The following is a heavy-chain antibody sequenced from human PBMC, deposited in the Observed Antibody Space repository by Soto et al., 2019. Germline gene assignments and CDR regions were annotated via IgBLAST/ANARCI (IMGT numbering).Heavy chain of an antibody. J-gene: IGHJ1*01. CDR2: IYYSGST. CDR3: ARRGAYYASLRYFQH. D-gene: IGHD3-10*01. V-gene: IGHV4-39*01. CDR1: GGSISSSSYY. Sequence: SETLSLTCTVSGGSISSSSYYWGWIRQPPGKGLEWIGSIYYSGSTYYNPSLKSRVTISVDTSKNQFSLKLSSVTAADTAVYYCARRGAYYASLRYFQHWGQGTLVTVSS.